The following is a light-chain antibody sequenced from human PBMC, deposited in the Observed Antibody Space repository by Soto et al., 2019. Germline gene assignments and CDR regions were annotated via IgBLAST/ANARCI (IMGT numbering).Light chain of an antibody. Sequence: VVLTQFPGTLSLSPGETATLSCGASQRVSNNFLGWYQQKPGLPPRLLIYDATSRANGIPERFSGRGSGTHFDLCISRLETVDFAVYYCQQYGSTPWTFCRGTKVEMK. J-gene: IGKJ1*01. CDR2: DAT. CDR1: QRVSNNF. V-gene: IGKV3D-20*01. CDR3: QQYGSTPWT.